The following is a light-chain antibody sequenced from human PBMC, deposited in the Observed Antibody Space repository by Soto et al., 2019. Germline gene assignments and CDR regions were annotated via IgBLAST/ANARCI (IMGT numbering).Light chain of an antibody. Sequence: LTQPPSASVSPGQSVTISCTGTRSDVGTYNYVSWYQQHPGKAPKLIIYEVSKRPSGVPDRFSGSKSGNTASLTVSGLQAEDEADYYCSSYAGRNNFYVFGTGTNVTVL. J-gene: IGLJ1*01. CDR2: EVS. CDR1: RSDVGTYNY. V-gene: IGLV2-8*01. CDR3: SSYAGRNNFYV.